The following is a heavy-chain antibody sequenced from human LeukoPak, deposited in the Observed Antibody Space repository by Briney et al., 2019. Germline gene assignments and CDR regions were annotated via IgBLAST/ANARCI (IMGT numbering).Heavy chain of an antibody. CDR1: GFTFSSYA. V-gene: IGHV3-30*04. CDR2: ISYDGSNK. Sequence: GGSLRLSCAASGFTFSSYAMHWVRQAPGKGLEWVAVISYDGSNKYYADSVKGRFTISRDNSKNTLYLQMNSLRAEDTAVYYCAKDAPFDYWGQGTLVTVSS. CDR3: AKDAPFDY. J-gene: IGHJ4*02.